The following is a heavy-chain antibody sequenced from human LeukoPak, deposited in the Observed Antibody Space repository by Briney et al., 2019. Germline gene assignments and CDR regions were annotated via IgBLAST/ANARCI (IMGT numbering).Heavy chain of an antibody. Sequence: SETLSLTCAVYGGSFSSYYWSWIRQPPGKGLEWIGEINHSGSTNYNPSLKSRVTISVDTSKNQFSLKLSSVTAADTAVYYCARGRRGVRWFDPWGQGTLSPSPQ. CDR2: INHSGST. V-gene: IGHV4-34*01. J-gene: IGHJ5*02. CDR1: GGSFSSYY. CDR3: ARGRRGVRWFDP. D-gene: IGHD3-10*01.